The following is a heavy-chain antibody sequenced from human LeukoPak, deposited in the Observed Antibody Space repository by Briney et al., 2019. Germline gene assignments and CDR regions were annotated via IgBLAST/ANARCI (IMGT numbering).Heavy chain of an antibody. D-gene: IGHD6-13*01. Sequence: SETLSLTCTVSGGSISSYYWSWIRQPPGKGLEWIGYIYYSGSTNYNPSLKSRVTISVDTSKNQFSLELSSVTAADTAVYYCARDGSGYSSSWLYYWGQGTLVTVSS. CDR2: IYYSGST. J-gene: IGHJ4*02. CDR1: GGSISSYY. V-gene: IGHV4-59*01. CDR3: ARDGSGYSSSWLYY.